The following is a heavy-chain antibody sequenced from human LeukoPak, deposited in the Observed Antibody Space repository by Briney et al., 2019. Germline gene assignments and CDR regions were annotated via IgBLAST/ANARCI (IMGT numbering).Heavy chain of an antibody. V-gene: IGHV3-33*01. CDR1: GFTFSTYG. Sequence: GGSLRLSCAASGFTFSTYGMHWVRQAPGKGLEWVAVIWYDGSNKYYADSVKGRFTISRDNSKNTLYLQMNSLRVEDTAVYYCARDWRMPGFIDYWGQGTLVTVSS. CDR3: ARDWRMPGFIDY. CDR2: IWYDGSNK. J-gene: IGHJ4*02. D-gene: IGHD2-8*01.